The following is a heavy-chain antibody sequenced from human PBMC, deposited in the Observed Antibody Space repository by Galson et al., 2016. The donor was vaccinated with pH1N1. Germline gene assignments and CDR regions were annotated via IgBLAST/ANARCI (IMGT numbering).Heavy chain of an antibody. CDR3: ARKPQNHELDI. D-gene: IGHD1-26*01. CDR1: GYTFTTYG. V-gene: IGHV1-18*04. Sequence: QSGAEVKKPGASVKVSCKASGYTFTTYGISWVRQAPGQGLEWMGWISANNGNTNSAQKLQGRVTMTTDTSTTTAYMELTSLTSDDAAVYYCARKPQNHELDIWGQGTMVTVSS. J-gene: IGHJ3*02. CDR2: ISANNGNT.